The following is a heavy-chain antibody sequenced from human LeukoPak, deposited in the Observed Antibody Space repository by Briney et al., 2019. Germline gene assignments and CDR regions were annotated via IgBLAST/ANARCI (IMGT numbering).Heavy chain of an antibody. CDR2: IKQDGSEK. D-gene: IGHD4-17*01. V-gene: IGHV3-7*01. CDR3: ARQNDYGDYEVDY. Sequence: GGSLRLSCAASGFTFSSYWMSWVRQAPGKGLEWVANIKQDGSEKYYVDSVKGRFTISRDNAKNSLHLQMNSLRAEDTAVYYCARQNDYGDYEVDYWGQGTLVTVSS. CDR1: GFTFSSYW. J-gene: IGHJ4*02.